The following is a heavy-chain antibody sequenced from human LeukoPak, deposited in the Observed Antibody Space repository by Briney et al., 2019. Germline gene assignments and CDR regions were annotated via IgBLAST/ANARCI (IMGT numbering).Heavy chain of an antibody. J-gene: IGHJ4*02. CDR3: ARHGSAYSFDY. D-gene: IGHD6-25*01. V-gene: IGHV4-59*08. CDR2: IDYSGST. Sequence: PSETLSLTCTVSGVSISTYYWSWIRQPPREGLEWIGYIDYSGSTKNPSLKSRVSISVDTSKNQFSLKLSSVTAADTAVYLCARHGSAYSFDYWGQGTLVTVSS. CDR1: GVSISTYY.